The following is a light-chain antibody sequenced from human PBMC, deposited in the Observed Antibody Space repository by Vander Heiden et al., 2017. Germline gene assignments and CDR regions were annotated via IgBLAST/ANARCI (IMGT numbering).Light chain of an antibody. CDR3: QHYSSTPPA. J-gene: IGKJ1*01. V-gene: IGKV4-1*01. CDR2: WAS. Sequence: DIVMTQSPDSLAVSLGERATINCKSSQSVLYSSNNKNHLAWYQQKPGQPPKLLINWASPRESGVPDRFSGSGSGTDFTLTISSLQAEDVAVYYCQHYSSTPPAFGQGTKVEIK. CDR1: QSVLYSSNNKNH.